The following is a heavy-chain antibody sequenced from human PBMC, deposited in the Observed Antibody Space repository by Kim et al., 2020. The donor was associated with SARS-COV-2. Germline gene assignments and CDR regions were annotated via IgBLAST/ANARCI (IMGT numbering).Heavy chain of an antibody. CDR1: GYSFTSYW. CDR2: IDPSDSYT. D-gene: IGHD6-6*01. Sequence: GESLKISCKGSGYSFTSYWISWVRQMPGKGLEWMGRIDPSDSYTNYSPSFQGHVTISADKSISTAYLQWSSLKASDTAMYYCARPGAARQGYYYYYGMDVWGQGTTVTVSS. V-gene: IGHV5-10-1*01. CDR3: ARPGAARQGYYYYYGMDV. J-gene: IGHJ6*02.